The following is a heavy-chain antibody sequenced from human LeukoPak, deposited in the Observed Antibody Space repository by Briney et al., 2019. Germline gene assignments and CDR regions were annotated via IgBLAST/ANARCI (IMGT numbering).Heavy chain of an antibody. CDR1: GFTFSSYA. V-gene: IGHV3-23*01. D-gene: IGHD4-23*01. J-gene: IGHJ5*02. CDR3: ARDRVGCYGGNPGRPCWFDP. CDR2: ISGSGGST. Sequence: GGSLRLSCAASGFTFSSYAMSWVRQAPGKGLEWVSAISGSGGSTYYADSVKGRLTISRDNSKNTLYLQMNSLRAEDTAVYYCARDRVGCYGGNPGRPCWFDPWGQGTLVTVSS.